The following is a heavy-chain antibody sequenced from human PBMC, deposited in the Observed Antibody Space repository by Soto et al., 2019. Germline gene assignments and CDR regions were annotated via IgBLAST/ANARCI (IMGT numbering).Heavy chain of an antibody. CDR1: GFTVNSDY. Sequence: LRLSCAASGFTVNSDYMNWIRQTPGKGLEWVAFIYNGESTHYADSVKGRFTISSDRSKNTLYLQMNSLRIEDTAVYYCARDGRGLGKLSLFEYWGQGTLVTVSS. CDR3: ARDGRGLGKLSLFEY. D-gene: IGHD3-16*01. V-gene: IGHV3-53*01. CDR2: IYNGEST. J-gene: IGHJ4*02.